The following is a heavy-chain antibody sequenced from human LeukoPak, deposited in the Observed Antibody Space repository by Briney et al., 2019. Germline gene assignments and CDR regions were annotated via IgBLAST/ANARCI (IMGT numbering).Heavy chain of an antibody. J-gene: IGHJ4*02. CDR3: ARKGGHFDY. D-gene: IGHD2-15*01. CDR1: GDSINYYY. V-gene: IGHV4-59*01. Sequence: SETLSLSCTVSGDSINYYYWSWIRQSPGKGLEWIGYVYYNGSAKYNPSLKSRVTISVDMSKNQFSLKVSSVTAADTAIYYCARKGGHFDYWGQGTLVTVSS. CDR2: VYYNGSA.